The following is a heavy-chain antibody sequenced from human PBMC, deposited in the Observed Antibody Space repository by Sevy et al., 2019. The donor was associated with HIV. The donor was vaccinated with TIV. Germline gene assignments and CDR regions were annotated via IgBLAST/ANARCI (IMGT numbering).Heavy chain of an antibody. CDR3: ARGLWFGELSPFGY. CDR2: ISSSGSTI. J-gene: IGHJ4*02. CDR1: GFTFSDYY. V-gene: IGHV3-11*01. D-gene: IGHD3-10*01. Sequence: GGSLRPSCAASGFTFSDYYMSWIRQAPGKGLEWVSYISSSGSTIYYADSVKGRFTISRDNAKNSLYLQMNSLRAEDTAVYYCARGLWFGELSPFGYWGQGTLVTVSS.